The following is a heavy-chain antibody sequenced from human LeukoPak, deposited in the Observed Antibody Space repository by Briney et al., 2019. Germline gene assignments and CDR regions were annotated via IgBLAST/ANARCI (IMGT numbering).Heavy chain of an antibody. D-gene: IGHD6-19*01. CDR1: GFTFSSYG. Sequence: GGSLRLSCAASGFTFSSYGMHWVRQAPGKGLEWVAFIRYDGSNKYYADSVKGRFTISRDNSKNTLYLQMNSLRAEDTAVYYCAGEQWLAPGYYFDYWGQGTLATVSS. CDR2: IRYDGSNK. V-gene: IGHV3-30*02. CDR3: AGEQWLAPGYYFDY. J-gene: IGHJ4*02.